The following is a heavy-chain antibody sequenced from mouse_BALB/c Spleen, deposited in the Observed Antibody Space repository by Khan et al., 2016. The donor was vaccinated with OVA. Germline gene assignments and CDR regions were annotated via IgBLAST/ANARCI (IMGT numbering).Heavy chain of an antibody. V-gene: IGHV3-2*02. J-gene: IGHJ2*01. Sequence: EVQLVESGPGLVKPSQSLSLTCTVTGYSITSDYAWTWIRQFPGDKLEWMGYISYSGSTSYHPSLKSRISITRDTSKNRFFLQLSSVTTEDTATXSCEVTRFYYSYSSFDYWGQGSTLTVSS. CDR2: ISYSGST. CDR1: GYSITSDYA. D-gene: IGHD2-12*01. CDR3: EVTRFYYSYSSFDY.